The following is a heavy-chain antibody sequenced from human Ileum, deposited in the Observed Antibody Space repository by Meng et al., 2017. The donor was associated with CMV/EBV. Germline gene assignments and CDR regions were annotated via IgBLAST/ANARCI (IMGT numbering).Heavy chain of an antibody. V-gene: IGHV3-64*02. CDR2: INYNDGRT. D-gene: IGHD1-26*01. CDR1: GFTLTDNS. Sequence: GGSLRLSCAASGFTLTDNSMHWVRQASGKGLEYVSAINYNDGRTYYADSVKGRFTISRDTSKNTVYLHMGSLRAEDMAVYYCARVAVGGDFDYWGQGTLVTVSS. J-gene: IGHJ4*02. CDR3: ARVAVGGDFDY.